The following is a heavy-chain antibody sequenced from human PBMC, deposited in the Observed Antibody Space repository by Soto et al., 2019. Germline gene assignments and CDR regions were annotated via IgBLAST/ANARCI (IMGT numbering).Heavy chain of an antibody. D-gene: IGHD6-13*01. Sequence: PGESLKISCKGSGYSFTNYWIGWVRQMPGKGLEWMGIIYPGDSNTRYSPSFQGQVTISADKSISTAYLQWSSLKASDTAMYYCALGSSSWSRDYYYYGMDVWGQGTTVTVS. CDR3: ALGSSSWSRDYYYYGMDV. CDR2: IYPGDSNT. V-gene: IGHV5-51*01. J-gene: IGHJ6*02. CDR1: GYSFTNYW.